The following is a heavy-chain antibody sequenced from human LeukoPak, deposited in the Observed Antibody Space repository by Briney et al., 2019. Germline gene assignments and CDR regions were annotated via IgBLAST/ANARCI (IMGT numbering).Heavy chain of an antibody. CDR1: GYTFTSYD. CDR2: MSPNSGNT. V-gene: IGHV1-8*03. Sequence: ASVKVSCKASGYTFTSYDINWVRQATGQGLEWMGWMSPNSGNTGYAQKFQGRVTITRNTSISTAYMELSSLRSEDTAVYYCARGLKGYCSSTSCPYRNDYWGQGTLVTVSS. D-gene: IGHD2-2*01. CDR3: ARGLKGYCSSTSCPYRNDY. J-gene: IGHJ4*02.